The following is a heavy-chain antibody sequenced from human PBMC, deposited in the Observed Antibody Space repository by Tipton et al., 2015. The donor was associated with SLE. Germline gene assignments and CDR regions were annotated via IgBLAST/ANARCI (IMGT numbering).Heavy chain of an antibody. CDR1: ACSISRHY. J-gene: IGHJ4*02. CDR3: ARLSVVVTAIDY. CDR2: IYYSGST. Sequence: TLSLTCTVSACSISRHYWSRIRQSPGKGLEWIGYIYYSGSTNYNPSLKSRVTISVDTSKNQFSLKLNSVTAADTAMYYCARLSVVVTAIDYWSQGTVVTISS. D-gene: IGHD2-21*02. V-gene: IGHV4-59*11.